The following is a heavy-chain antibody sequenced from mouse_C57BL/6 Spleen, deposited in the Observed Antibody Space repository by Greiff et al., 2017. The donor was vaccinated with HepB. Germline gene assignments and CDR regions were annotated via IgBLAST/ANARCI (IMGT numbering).Heavy chain of an antibody. J-gene: IGHJ1*03. CDR1: GYTFTDYN. CDR3: ARSPKGYWYFDV. CDR2: INPNNGGT. Sequence: VQLKQSGPELVKPGASVKIPCKASGYTFTDYNMDWVKQSHGKSLEWIGDINPNNGGTIYNQKFKGKATLTVDKSSSTAYMELRSLTSEDTAVYYCARSPKGYWYFDVWGTGTTVTVSS. V-gene: IGHV1-18*01.